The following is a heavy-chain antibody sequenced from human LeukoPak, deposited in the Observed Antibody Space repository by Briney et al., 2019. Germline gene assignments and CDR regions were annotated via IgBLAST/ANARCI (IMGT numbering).Heavy chain of an antibody. Sequence: GGSLRLSCAAPGFTFSSYGMHWVREAPGKGLEWVAVISYDGSNEYYADSVKGRFTISRDNSKNTLYLQMNSPRAEDTAVYYCAKRGDYGGNSPFDYWGQGTLVTVSS. CDR2: ISYDGSNE. CDR1: GFTFSSYG. V-gene: IGHV3-30*18. CDR3: AKRGDYGGNSPFDY. D-gene: IGHD4-23*01. J-gene: IGHJ4*02.